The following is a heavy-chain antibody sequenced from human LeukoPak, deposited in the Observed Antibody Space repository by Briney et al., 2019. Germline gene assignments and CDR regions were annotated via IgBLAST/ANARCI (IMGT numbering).Heavy chain of an antibody. V-gene: IGHV3-23*01. D-gene: IGHD6-13*01. Sequence: ETGGSLRLSCAASGFTFSSYAMSWVRQAPGKGVEWVSAISGSGGSTYYADSVKGRFTISRDNSKNTLYLQMNSLRAEDTAVYYCAKAVAAAPRGGYFDYWGQGTLVTVSS. J-gene: IGHJ4*02. CDR2: ISGSGGST. CDR1: GFTFSSYA. CDR3: AKAVAAAPRGGYFDY.